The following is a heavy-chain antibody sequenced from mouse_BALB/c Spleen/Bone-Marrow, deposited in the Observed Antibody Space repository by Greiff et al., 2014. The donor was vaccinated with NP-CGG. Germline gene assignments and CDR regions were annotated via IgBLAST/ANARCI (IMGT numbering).Heavy chain of an antibody. CDR1: GYSFTGYN. CDR2: IDPYYGNT. J-gene: IGHJ3*01. Sequence: EVQLVESGPELEKPGASVKISRKASGYSFTGYNMNWVKQSNGKSLEWIGNIDPYYGNTTYNQKFKGKATLTVDKSSSTAYMQLKSLTSEDSVVYYCAIKSYEGGFAYWGQGTLVTVSA. D-gene: IGHD2-3*01. V-gene: IGHV1-39*01. CDR3: AIKSYEGGFAY.